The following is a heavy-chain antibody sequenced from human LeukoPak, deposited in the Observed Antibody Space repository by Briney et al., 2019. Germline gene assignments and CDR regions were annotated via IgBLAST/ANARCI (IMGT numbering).Heavy chain of an antibody. J-gene: IGHJ4*02. CDR1: GGSFSGYY. V-gene: IGHV4-34*01. D-gene: IGHD6-19*01. Sequence: SETLSLTCAVYGGSFSGYYWSWIRQPPGKGLEWIGEINHSGSSNYNPSLKSRVTISVDTSKNQFSLKLSSVTAADTAVYYCASRQQWLGFGYWGQGTLVTVSS. CDR3: ASRQQWLGFGY. CDR2: INHSGSS.